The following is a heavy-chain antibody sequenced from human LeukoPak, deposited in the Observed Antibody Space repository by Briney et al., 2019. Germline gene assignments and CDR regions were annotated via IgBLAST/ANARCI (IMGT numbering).Heavy chain of an antibody. J-gene: IGHJ4*02. CDR3: ARLTATNIEFDY. CDR2: INPNSGGT. V-gene: IGHV1-2*06. CDR1: GYTFTAYY. Sequence: ASVKVSCKASGYTFTAYYMHWVRQAPGQGLEWMGRINPNSGGTNYAQKFQGRVTMTRDTSITTAYMELNSLRSDDTAVYYCARLTATNIEFDYWGQGTQVTVSS. D-gene: IGHD1-26*01.